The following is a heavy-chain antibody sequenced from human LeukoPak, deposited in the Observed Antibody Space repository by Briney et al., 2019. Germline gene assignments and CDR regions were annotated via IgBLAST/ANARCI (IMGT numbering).Heavy chain of an antibody. D-gene: IGHD3-3*01. CDR3: ARDRGYDFWSGLGGIDY. V-gene: IGHV1-46*01. CDR2: INPSGGST. Sequence: ASVKVSCKASGYTFTSYYMHWVRQAPGQGLEWMGIINPSGGSTSYAQKFQGRVTMTRDTSTSTVYMELSSLRSEDTAVYYCARDRGYDFWSGLGGIDYWGQGTLVTVSS. J-gene: IGHJ4*02. CDR1: GYTFTSYY.